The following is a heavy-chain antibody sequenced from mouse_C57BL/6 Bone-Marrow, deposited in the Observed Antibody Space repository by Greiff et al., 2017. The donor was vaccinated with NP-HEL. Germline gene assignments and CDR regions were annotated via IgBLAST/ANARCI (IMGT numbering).Heavy chain of an antibody. J-gene: IGHJ3*01. Sequence: EVQLQQSGPELVKPGASVKISCKASGYPFTDYYMNWVKQSHGKSLEWIGDINPNNGGTSYNQKMKGKATLTVDKSTSTAYMELRSLTSEDSAVYYCARSGNWAWFAYWGQGTLVTVSA. V-gene: IGHV1-26*01. CDR2: INPNNGGT. CDR3: ARSGNWAWFAY. CDR1: GYPFTDYY. D-gene: IGHD4-1*01.